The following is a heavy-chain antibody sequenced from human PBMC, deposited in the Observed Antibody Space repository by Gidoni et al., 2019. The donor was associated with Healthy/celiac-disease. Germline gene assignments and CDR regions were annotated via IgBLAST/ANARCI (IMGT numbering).Heavy chain of an antibody. CDR3: ARDYAGVEWLMDY. CDR2: NHPSGGST. J-gene: IGHJ4*02. V-gene: IGHV1-46*01. CDR1: GYTFTSYY. D-gene: IGHD3-3*01. Sequence: QVQLVQSGAEVKKPGASVKVSCKASGYTFTSYYMHWVRQAPGQGLEWMGINHPSGGSTSYAQEFQGRGTMTKDTSTSTVYMGLSNLGSEDTAVYYCARDYAGVEWLMDYWGQGTLVTVSS.